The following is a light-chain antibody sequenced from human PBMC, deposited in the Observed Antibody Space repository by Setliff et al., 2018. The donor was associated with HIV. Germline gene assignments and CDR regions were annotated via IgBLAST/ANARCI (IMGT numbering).Light chain of an antibody. J-gene: IGLJ1*01. Sequence: QSALTQPASVSGSPGQSITISRTGTSGDVRRYNLVSWYQQQPGKPPKLMIYQASKRPSGVSNRFSGSKSGNTASLTISGLQAEDEADYYCCSNTGSNTYVFGTGTKVTVL. CDR3: CSNTGSNTYV. CDR2: QAS. CDR1: SGDVRRYNL. V-gene: IGLV2-23*01.